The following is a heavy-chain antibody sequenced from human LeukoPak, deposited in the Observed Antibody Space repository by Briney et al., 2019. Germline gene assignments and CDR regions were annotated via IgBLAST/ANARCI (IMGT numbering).Heavy chain of an antibody. D-gene: IGHD2-15*01. Sequence: PGGSLRLSCAASGFTVSSNYMSWVRQAPGKGLEWVSVIYSGGSTYYADSVKGRFTISRDNSKNTLYLQMNSLRAEDTALYYCAKDMGGSWNYYYYYGMDVWGQGTTVTVSS. CDR2: IYSGGST. V-gene: IGHV3-53*05. CDR3: AKDMGGSWNYYYYYGMDV. J-gene: IGHJ6*02. CDR1: GFTVSSNY.